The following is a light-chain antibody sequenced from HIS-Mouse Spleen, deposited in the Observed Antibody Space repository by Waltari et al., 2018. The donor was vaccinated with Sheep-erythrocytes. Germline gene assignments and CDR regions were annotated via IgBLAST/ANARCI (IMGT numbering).Light chain of an antibody. Sequence: QSALTQPASVSGSPGQSITISCTGTSSDVGSYNLVSWYQRHPGKAPKLLIYEGSKRPSGLSNRFSGSKSGNTASLTISGLQAEDEADYYCCSYAGSSTWVFGGGTKLTVL. CDR1: SSDVGSYNL. CDR2: EGS. V-gene: IGLV2-23*01. CDR3: CSYAGSSTWV. J-gene: IGLJ3*02.